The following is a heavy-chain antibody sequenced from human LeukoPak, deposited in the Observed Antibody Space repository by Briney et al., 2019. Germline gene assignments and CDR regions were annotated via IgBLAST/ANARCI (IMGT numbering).Heavy chain of an antibody. Sequence: SETLSLTCAVYGGSFSGYYWSWIRQPPGKGLEWIGEINHSGSTNYNPSLKSRATISVDTSKNQFSLKLSSVTAADTAVYYCARVGSSGWYGWRQTNWFDPWGQGTLVTVSS. D-gene: IGHD6-19*01. V-gene: IGHV4-34*01. CDR3: ARVGSSGWYGWRQTNWFDP. CDR2: INHSGST. J-gene: IGHJ5*02. CDR1: GGSFSGYY.